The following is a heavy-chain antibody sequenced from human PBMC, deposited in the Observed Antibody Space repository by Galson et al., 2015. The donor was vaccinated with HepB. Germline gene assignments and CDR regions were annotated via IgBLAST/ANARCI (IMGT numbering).Heavy chain of an antibody. CDR3: ANGRGCRTTSCPNGEFEY. J-gene: IGHJ4*02. CDR2: VSHDGGYK. D-gene: IGHD2-2*01. CDR1: GLTFNTHD. Sequence: SLRLSCAASGLTFNTHDMHWVRQAPGKGLEWVAGVSHDGGYKSYADSVKGRFTISRDNSKNTFYLQMNSLRAEDTALYYCANGRGCRTTSCPNGEFEYWGQGTLLTVSS. V-gene: IGHV3-30*18.